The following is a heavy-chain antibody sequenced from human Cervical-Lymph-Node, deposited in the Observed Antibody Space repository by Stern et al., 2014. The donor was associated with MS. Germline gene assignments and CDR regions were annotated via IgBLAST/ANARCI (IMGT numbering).Heavy chain of an antibody. CDR2: IYWDGDK. D-gene: IGHD4-23*01. CDR1: GFSLRTNGVA. Sequence: QITLKESGPTLVKPTETLRLTCTFSGFSLRTNGVAVGWIRQTPGKALEFLALIYWDGDKRYNPSLKRRLTITTDTSHSQVVLKMTSLDPVDTATYYCVYAPPGGFLEDAFDIWGQGTMVTVSS. CDR3: VYAPPGGFLEDAFDI. V-gene: IGHV2-5*02. J-gene: IGHJ3*02.